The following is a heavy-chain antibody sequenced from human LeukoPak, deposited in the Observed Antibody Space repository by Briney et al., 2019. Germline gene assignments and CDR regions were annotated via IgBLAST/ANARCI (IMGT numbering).Heavy chain of an antibody. CDR3: ASGGHCGGDCYGLYYYGMDV. Sequence: VSVKVFCKASGYTFTSYYMHWVRQAPGQGLEWMGIINPSGGSTSYAQKFQGRVTMTRDTSTSTVYMELSSLRSEDTAVYYCASGGHCGGDCYGLYYYGMDVWGQGTTVTVSS. V-gene: IGHV1-46*01. CDR1: GYTFTSYY. D-gene: IGHD2-21*02. J-gene: IGHJ6*02. CDR2: INPSGGST.